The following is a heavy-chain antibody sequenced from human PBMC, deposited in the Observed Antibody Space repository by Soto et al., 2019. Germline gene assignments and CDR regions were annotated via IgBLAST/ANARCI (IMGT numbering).Heavy chain of an antibody. CDR3: ATGHIVVPAAIPYGXDV. V-gene: IGHV1-24*01. CDR1: GYTLTELS. CDR2: FDPEDGET. Sequence: ASVKVSCKVSGYTLTELSMHWVRQAPGKGLEWMGGFDPEDGETIYAQKFQVRVTMTEDTSTDTAYMELSSLRSEDTAVYYCATGHIVVPAAIPYGXDVWGQGTTVPVSS. J-gene: IGHJ6*02. D-gene: IGHD2-2*01.